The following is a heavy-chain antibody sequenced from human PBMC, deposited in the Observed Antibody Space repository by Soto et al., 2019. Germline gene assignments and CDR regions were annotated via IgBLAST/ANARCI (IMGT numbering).Heavy chain of an antibody. D-gene: IGHD3-22*01. CDR1: GYTFTEYY. V-gene: IGHV1-46*01. J-gene: IGHJ4*02. CDR3: ARFGVYYDRSGYYDS. Sequence: ASVKVSCKASGYTFTEYYLHWVRQAPGQGLEWMGIINPNIDDTRYAQKFQGRVTMTRDTSTSTVYMELSSLRSDDTAVYYCARFGVYYDRSGYYDSWGQGNLVTVSS. CDR2: INPNIDDT.